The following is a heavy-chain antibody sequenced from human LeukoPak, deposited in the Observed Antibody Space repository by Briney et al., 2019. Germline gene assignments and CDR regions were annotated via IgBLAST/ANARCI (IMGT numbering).Heavy chain of an antibody. CDR1: GGSISSYY. V-gene: IGHV4-59*08. J-gene: IGHJ3*01. CDR3: AGSGWYFDAFDF. D-gene: IGHD6-19*01. CDR2: IYYSGST. Sequence: SETLSLTCTVSGGSISSYYWSWIRQPPGKGLEWIGYIYYSGSTNYSPSLKSRVTISVDTSKNRFSLRLSSLTAADTAVYFCAGSGWYFDAFDFWGQGTMVTVSS.